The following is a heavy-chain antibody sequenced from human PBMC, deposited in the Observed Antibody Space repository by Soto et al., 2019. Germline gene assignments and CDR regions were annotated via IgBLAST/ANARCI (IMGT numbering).Heavy chain of an antibody. CDR2: NNHSGST. Sequence: SETLSLTCAVYGGSFSGYYWSWIRQPPGKGLEWIGENNHSGSTNYNPSLKSRVTISVDTSKNQFSLKLSSVTAADTAVYYCARGGVDYYDSSGYYFSPYYFDYWGQGTLVTVSS. V-gene: IGHV4-34*01. D-gene: IGHD3-22*01. CDR1: GGSFSGYY. CDR3: ARGGVDYYDSSGYYFSPYYFDY. J-gene: IGHJ4*02.